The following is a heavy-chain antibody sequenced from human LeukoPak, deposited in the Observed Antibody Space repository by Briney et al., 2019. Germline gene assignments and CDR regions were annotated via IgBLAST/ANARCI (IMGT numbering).Heavy chain of an antibody. CDR1: GFTFSSFD. D-gene: IGHD3-3*01. CDR2: IPFDGRNQ. Sequence: GRSLRLSCAASGFTFSSFDMHWVRQAPGKGLEWVAVIPFDGRNQYYADSVKGRFTISRDNSKNTLYLQMNSLRAEDTAVYYCAKGQGRSSFWSAYYSLDYWGQGTLVTVSS. J-gene: IGHJ4*02. V-gene: IGHV3-30*18. CDR3: AKGQGRSSFWSAYYSLDY.